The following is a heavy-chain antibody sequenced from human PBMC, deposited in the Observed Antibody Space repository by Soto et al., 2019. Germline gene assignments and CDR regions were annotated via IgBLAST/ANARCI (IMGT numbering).Heavy chain of an antibody. CDR1: GFSLNTDGMG. V-gene: IGHV2-26*01. CDR2: IFSSDDK. J-gene: IGHJ4*02. D-gene: IGHD5-12*01. CDR3: ARIRGYDSLVPVDY. Sequence: QVTLKEAGPVLVKPTETLTLTCTVSGFSLNTDGMGVSWIRQPPGKALEWLAQIFSSDDKSYSASLKSRLSISKDSSGSQVVLSVTNRDPVDTDTYYCARIRGYDSLVPVDYWGQGILVTVSS.